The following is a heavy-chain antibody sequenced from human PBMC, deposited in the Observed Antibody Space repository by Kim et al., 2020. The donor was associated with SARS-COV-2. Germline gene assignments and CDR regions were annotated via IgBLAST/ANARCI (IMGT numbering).Heavy chain of an antibody. J-gene: IGHJ4*02. CDR2: IYYSGSA. CDR3: ARQKQWLAPLDY. V-gene: IGHV4-39*01. Sequence: SETLSLTCTVSGGSISSSSSYWDWIRQPPGKGLEWIGSIYYSGSAYYNPSLKSRVTISVDTSKNQFSLKLSSVTAADTAVYYCARQKQWLAPLDYWGQRT. D-gene: IGHD6-19*01. CDR1: GGSISSSSSY.